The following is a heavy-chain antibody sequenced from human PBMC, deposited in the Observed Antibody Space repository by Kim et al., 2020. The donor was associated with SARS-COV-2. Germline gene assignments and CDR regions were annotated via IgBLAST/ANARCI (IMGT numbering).Heavy chain of an antibody. V-gene: IGHV3-74*01. CDR2: IKNDGSIT. CDR1: GFTFSGYW. CDR3: AKSDWFDP. J-gene: IGHJ5*02. Sequence: GGSLRLSCAASGFTFSGYWMHWVRQAPGKGLVWVSRIKNDGSITSYADFVKGRFTISRDNAKNTLYLQMNSLRVEDTAVYYCAKSDWFDPWGQGTLVTVSS.